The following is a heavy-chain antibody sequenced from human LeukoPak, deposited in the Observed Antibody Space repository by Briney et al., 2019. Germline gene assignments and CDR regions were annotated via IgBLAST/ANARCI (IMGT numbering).Heavy chain of an antibody. CDR3: VGTYGGNYGFDY. J-gene: IGHJ4*02. Sequence: GGSLRLSCAASGFTFSSYEMNWVRQAPGKGLEWVAVISYDGSNKYYADSVKGRFTISRDNSKNTLYLQMNSLRAEDTAVYYCVGTYGGNYGFDYWGQGTLVTVSS. CDR2: ISYDGSNK. V-gene: IGHV3-30*04. CDR1: GFTFSSYE. D-gene: IGHD4-23*01.